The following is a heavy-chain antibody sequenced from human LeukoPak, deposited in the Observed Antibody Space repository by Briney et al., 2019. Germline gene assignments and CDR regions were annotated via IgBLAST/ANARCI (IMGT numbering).Heavy chain of an antibody. Sequence: ASVKVSCKASGYTFTSYGISWVRQAPGQGLEWMGWISAYNGNTNYAQKFQGRVTMTTDTFTSTAYMEVRSLRSDDTAVYYCARVLLVLRYFDWMIEGAFDYWGQGTLVTVSS. CDR3: ARVLLVLRYFDWMIEGAFDY. CDR1: GYTFTSYG. D-gene: IGHD3-9*01. J-gene: IGHJ4*02. CDR2: ISAYNGNT. V-gene: IGHV1-18*01.